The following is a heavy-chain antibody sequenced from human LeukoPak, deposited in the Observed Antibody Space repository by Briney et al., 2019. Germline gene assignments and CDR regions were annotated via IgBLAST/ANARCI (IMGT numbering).Heavy chain of an antibody. Sequence: SVKVSCKASGGTSNSHAISWVRQAPGQGLEWMGRIIPNLGTTKRAQNFQDRVTLTADKSTNTAHMELTSLTSDDTAVYYCATTNDGGGYQWGDFFDFWGQGTLVTVSS. J-gene: IGHJ4*02. D-gene: IGHD3-16*02. CDR2: IIPNLGTT. V-gene: IGHV1-69*04. CDR3: ATTNDGGGYQWGDFFDF. CDR1: GGTSNSHA.